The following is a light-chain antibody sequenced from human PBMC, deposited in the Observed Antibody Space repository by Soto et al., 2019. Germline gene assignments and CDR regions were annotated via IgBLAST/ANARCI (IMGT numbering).Light chain of an antibody. CDR1: QSISNW. CDR2: KAP. J-gene: IGKJ2*01. CDR3: QQYTSFYT. Sequence: DIQMTQSHFTLSASVGDRVTITCRASQSISNWLAWYQQKPGKAPKLLIYKAPRLESAVPSRFSVSGSLTESTLANSILQPDDFATYYCQQYTSFYTFGQGTKLEL. V-gene: IGKV1-5*03.